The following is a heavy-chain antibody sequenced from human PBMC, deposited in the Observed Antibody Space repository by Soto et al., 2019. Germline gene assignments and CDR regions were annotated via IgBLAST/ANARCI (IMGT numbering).Heavy chain of an antibody. CDR3: ARDYCSGGSCYLLRWFDL. J-gene: IGHJ5*02. V-gene: IGHV1-69*01. D-gene: IGHD2-15*01. CDR1: GGTFSSYA. Sequence: QVQLVQSGAEVKKPGSSVKVSCKASGGTFSSYAISWVRQAPGQGLEWMGGIIPSFGTAHYAQKFQGRVTSTADEYTSKVCMELRRPRSEDTAVYYGARDYCSGGSCYLLRWFDLWGQGTLVTVSS. CDR2: IIPSFGTA.